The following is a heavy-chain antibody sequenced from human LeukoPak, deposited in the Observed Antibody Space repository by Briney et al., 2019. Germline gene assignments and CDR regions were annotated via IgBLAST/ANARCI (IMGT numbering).Heavy chain of an antibody. CDR1: GFTFTSSA. D-gene: IGHD2-2*03. Sequence: ASVKVSRKASGFTFTSSAMQWVRQARGQRLEWIGWIFVGSGNTKYAQKLQERVTITRDMSTSTAYMELSSLRPEDTAVYYCAAVDYFYGMDVWGQGTTVTVSS. J-gene: IGHJ6*02. V-gene: IGHV1-58*02. CDR2: IFVGSGNT. CDR3: AAVDYFYGMDV.